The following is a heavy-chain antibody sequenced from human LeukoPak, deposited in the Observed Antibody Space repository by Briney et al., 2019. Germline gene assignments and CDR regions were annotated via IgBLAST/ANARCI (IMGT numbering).Heavy chain of an antibody. CDR3: ARDPEVVVGARDYYYGMDV. V-gene: IGHV6-1*01. CDR2: TYYRSKWYN. CDR1: GDSVSSNSAA. J-gene: IGHJ6*02. Sequence: SQTLSLTCAISGDSVSSNSAAWNWIRQSPSRGLEWLGRTYYRSKWYNDYAVSVKSRITINPDTSKNQLSLQLNSVTPEDTAVYYCARDPEVVVGARDYYYGMDVWGQGTTVTVSS. D-gene: IGHD1-26*01.